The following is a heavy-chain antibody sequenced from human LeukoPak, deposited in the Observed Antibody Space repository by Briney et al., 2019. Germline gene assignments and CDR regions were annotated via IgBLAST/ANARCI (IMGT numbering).Heavy chain of an antibody. Sequence: PSETLSLTCTVSGGSISSYYWSWIRQPAGKGLEWIGRIYTSGSTNYNPSLKSRVTMSVDTSKNQFPLKLSSVTAADTAVYYCARGPYDYVWGSYRYYFDYWGQGTLVTVSS. J-gene: IGHJ4*02. CDR3: ARGPYDYVWGSYRYYFDY. D-gene: IGHD3-16*02. V-gene: IGHV4-4*07. CDR1: GGSISSYY. CDR2: IYTSGST.